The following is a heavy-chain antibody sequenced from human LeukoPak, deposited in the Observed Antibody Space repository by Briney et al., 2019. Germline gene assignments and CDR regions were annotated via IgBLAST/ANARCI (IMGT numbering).Heavy chain of an antibody. CDR3: ARHPARTHCFDY. J-gene: IGHJ4*02. D-gene: IGHD1-14*01. CDR1: GGSVSSGNFY. CDR2: IYFSGSI. Sequence: PSETLSLTCTVSGGSVSSGNFYWSWIRQPPGKGLEWIGYIYFSGSINYNPSLKSRVTISLDTSKNQFSLRLSSVTAADTAVYYCARHPARTHCFDYWGQGTLVTVSS. V-gene: IGHV4-61*01.